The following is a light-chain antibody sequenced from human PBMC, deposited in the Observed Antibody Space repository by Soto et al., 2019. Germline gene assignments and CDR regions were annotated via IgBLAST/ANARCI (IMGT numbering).Light chain of an antibody. J-gene: IGLJ2*01. V-gene: IGLV2-8*01. CDR2: EVS. Sequence: QSALTQPPSASGSPGQSVTISCTGTSSDVGGYNYVSWYQQHPGKAPKLMIYEVSKRPSGVPDRFSGSKSGNTASLTVSGLQAEDEAAYYCGSYAGSNNLGVFGGGTKLTVL. CDR1: SSDVGGYNY. CDR3: GSYAGSNNLGV.